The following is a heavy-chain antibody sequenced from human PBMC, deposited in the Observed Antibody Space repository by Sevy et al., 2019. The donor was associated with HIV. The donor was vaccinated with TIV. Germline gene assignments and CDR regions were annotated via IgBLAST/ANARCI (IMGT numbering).Heavy chain of an antibody. Sequence: GGSLRLSCVASQFTFDTYAIHWVRQAPGKGLEWVAMIWHDGSSKDYAESVKGRFAISRDNSQNTAFLQMNSLRAEDTGVYYCATNMVHAGAYDSYFNFWGQGSLVTVSS. CDR3: ATNMVHAGAYDSYFNF. J-gene: IGHJ4*02. V-gene: IGHV3-33*01. CDR2: IWHDGSSK. D-gene: IGHD3-10*01. CDR1: QFTFDTYA.